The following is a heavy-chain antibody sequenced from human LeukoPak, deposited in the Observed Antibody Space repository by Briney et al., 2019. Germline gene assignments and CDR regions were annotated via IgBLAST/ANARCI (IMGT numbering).Heavy chain of an antibody. CDR2: ISGGGGST. CDR1: GFTFSTYG. Sequence: GGSLRLSCAASGFTFSTYGMTWVRQAPGKGLEWVSSISGGGGSTNSADSVKGRFTISRDNSKNTLYLQMNSLRAEDTAVYYCAKSSYYDSSGYYREYYFDHWGQGTLVTVSS. J-gene: IGHJ4*02. V-gene: IGHV3-23*01. CDR3: AKSSYYDSSGYYREYYFDH. D-gene: IGHD3-22*01.